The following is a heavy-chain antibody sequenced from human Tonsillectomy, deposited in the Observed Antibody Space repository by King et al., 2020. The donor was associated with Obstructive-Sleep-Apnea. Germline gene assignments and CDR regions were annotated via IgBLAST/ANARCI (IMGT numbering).Heavy chain of an antibody. CDR3: ATSRSIAVAAFDY. J-gene: IGHJ4*02. CDR2: INPNSGGT. CDR1: GYTFTGYY. D-gene: IGHD6-19*01. Sequence: VQLVESGAEVKKPGASVKVSCKASGYTFTGYYMHWVRQAPGQGLEWMGWINPNSGGTNYAQKFQGWVTMTRDTSISTAYMELSRLRSDDTAVYYCATSRSIAVAAFDYWGQGTLVTVSS. V-gene: IGHV1-2*04.